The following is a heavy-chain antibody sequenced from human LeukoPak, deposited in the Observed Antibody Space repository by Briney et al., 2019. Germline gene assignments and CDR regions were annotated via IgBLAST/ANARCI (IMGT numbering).Heavy chain of an antibody. J-gene: IGHJ4*02. D-gene: IGHD3-10*01. CDR1: GYTLTELS. Sequence: GASVKVSCKVSGYTLTELSMHWVRQAPGKGLEWMGGSDPEDGETIYAQKFQGRVTMTEHTSTDTAYIELSSLRSEDTAVYYCATLWFGELLSPDYWGQGTLVTVSS. CDR2: SDPEDGET. CDR3: ATLWFGELLSPDY. V-gene: IGHV1-24*01.